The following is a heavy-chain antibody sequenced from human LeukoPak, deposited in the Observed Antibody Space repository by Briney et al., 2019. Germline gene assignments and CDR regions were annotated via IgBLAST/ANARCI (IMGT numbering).Heavy chain of an antibody. CDR1: GGSISSSSYY. V-gene: IGHV3-7*01. CDR3: ARVRERWLQSKLLYFDY. CDR2: IKQDGSEK. J-gene: IGHJ4*02. Sequence: PSETLSLTCTVSGGSISSSSYYWGWIRQAPGKGLEWVANIKQDGSEKYYVDSVKGRFTISRDNAKNSLYLQMNSLRAEDTAVYYCARVRERWLQSKLLYFDYWGQRTLVTVSS. D-gene: IGHD5-24*01.